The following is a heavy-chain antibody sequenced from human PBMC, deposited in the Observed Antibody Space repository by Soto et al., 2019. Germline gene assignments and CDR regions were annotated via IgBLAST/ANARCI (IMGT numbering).Heavy chain of an antibody. CDR3: VREGRGYFDF. V-gene: IGHV3-23*01. Sequence: GGSLRLSCAASGFIFTNYAMNWVRQAPGKGLEWVSVIGGRGNSAYYADSVQGRFTISRDNSKNTLSLQMSSLTADDTAIYYCVREGRGYFDFWGRVTMVTVSS. D-gene: IGHD5-12*01. J-gene: IGHJ3*01. CDR2: IGGRGNSA. CDR1: GFIFTNYA.